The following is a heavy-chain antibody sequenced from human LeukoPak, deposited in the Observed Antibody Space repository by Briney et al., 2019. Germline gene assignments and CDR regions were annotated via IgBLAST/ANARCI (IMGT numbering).Heavy chain of an antibody. CDR3: AKDWARYRIEGAFDY. Sequence: GGSLRLSCAASGFTFDDYAMHWVRQTPGKGLEWVSLISGDGGSPYYADSVKDRFTISRDNTKNSLYLQMNSLRTEDTALYYCAKDWARYRIEGAFDYWGQGTLLTVSS. V-gene: IGHV3-43*02. J-gene: IGHJ4*02. CDR1: GFTFDDYA. CDR2: ISGDGGSP. D-gene: IGHD5-18*01.